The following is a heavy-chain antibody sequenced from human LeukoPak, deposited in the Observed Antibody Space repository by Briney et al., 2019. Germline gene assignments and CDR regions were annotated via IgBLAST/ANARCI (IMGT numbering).Heavy chain of an antibody. CDR1: GFTFSSYS. Sequence: GGSLRLSCAASGFTFSSYSMIWVRQAPGKGLEWVSSISSSSSYIYYADSVKGRFTISRDNAKNSLYLQMNSLRAEDTAVYYCARGPAIYYFDYWGQGTLVTVSS. V-gene: IGHV3-21*01. CDR3: ARGPAIYYFDY. CDR2: ISSSSSYI. J-gene: IGHJ4*02.